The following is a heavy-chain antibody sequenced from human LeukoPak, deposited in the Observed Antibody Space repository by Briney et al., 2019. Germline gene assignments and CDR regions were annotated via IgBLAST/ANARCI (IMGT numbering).Heavy chain of an antibody. V-gene: IGHV1-46*01. CDR2: INPSGGST. D-gene: IGHD4-17*01. J-gene: IGHJ4*02. Sequence: GASVKVSCKTSGYTLTSYYIHWVRQAPGQGLEWMGIINPSGGSTSYAQKFQGRVTMTRDTSTSTVYMYLSSLRSEDTAVYYCARDSLYGVVDYWGQGTLVTVSS. CDR1: GYTLTSYY. CDR3: ARDSLYGVVDY.